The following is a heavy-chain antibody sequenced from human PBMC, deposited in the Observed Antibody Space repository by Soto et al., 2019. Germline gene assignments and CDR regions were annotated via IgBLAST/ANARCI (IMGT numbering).Heavy chain of an antibody. Sequence: QVQLVESGGGVVQPGRSLRLSCAASGFTFSSYAMHWVRQAPGKGLEWVAVISYDGSNKYYADSVKGRFTISRDNSKNTVYLQMNSLRTEDTAVYYCARPLWRDDYNWGYFDLGGRGTLVTVSS. J-gene: IGHJ2*01. CDR3: ARPLWRDDYNWGYFDL. CDR2: ISYDGSNK. V-gene: IGHV3-30-3*01. D-gene: IGHD4-4*01. CDR1: GFTFSSYA.